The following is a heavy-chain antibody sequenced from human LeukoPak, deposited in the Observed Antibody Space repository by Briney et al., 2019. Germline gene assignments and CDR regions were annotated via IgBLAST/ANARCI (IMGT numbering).Heavy chain of an antibody. V-gene: IGHV4-39*01. CDR1: GGSISSSSYY. J-gene: IGHJ5*02. CDR3: ARNINFAWFDP. Sequence: SETLSLTCTVSGGSISSSSYYWGWIRQPPGEGLEWIGSIYYSGSTYYNPSLKSRVTMSVDTSKNQFSLKLSSVTAADTAVYYCARNINFAWFDPWGQGTLVTVSS. CDR2: IYYSGST. D-gene: IGHD4-11*01.